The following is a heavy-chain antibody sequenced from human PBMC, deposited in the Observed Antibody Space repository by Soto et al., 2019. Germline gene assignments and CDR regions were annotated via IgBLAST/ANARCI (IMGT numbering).Heavy chain of an antibody. D-gene: IGHD3-3*01. CDR1: GGSFSGYY. V-gene: IGHV4-34*01. CDR3: AREPHDFWSGYYLY. Sequence: SETLSLTCSVYGGSFSGYYWSWIRQPPGKGLEWIGEINHSGSTNYNPSLKSRVTISVDTSKNQFSLKLSSVTAADTAVYYCAREPHDFWSGYYLYWSQRTLVTVSS. CDR2: INHSGST. J-gene: IGHJ4*02.